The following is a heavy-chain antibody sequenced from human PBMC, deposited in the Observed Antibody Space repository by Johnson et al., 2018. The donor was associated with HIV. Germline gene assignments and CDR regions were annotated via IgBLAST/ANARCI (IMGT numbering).Heavy chain of an antibody. CDR3: ARLRGGFDI. D-gene: IGHD3-10*01. Sequence: VQLVESGGGLVQSGGSLRLSCAASGFTFNNYAIHWVRQAPGKGLEYVSGISSNGDTTYYAKSVKGRFTISRDNSKKTVYLQMGSLRPEDITVYYCARLRGGFDIWGQGTLVTVSS. J-gene: IGHJ3*02. CDR1: GFTFNNYA. CDR2: ISSNGDTT. V-gene: IGHV3-64*01.